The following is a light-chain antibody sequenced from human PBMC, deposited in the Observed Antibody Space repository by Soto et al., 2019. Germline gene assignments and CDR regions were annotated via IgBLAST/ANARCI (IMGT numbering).Light chain of an antibody. CDR2: DVS. Sequence: QSALTQPASVSGSPGQSITISCTGTSSDVGGYNDVSWYQQHPGKAPKLIIYDVSNRPSGVSSRCSGSKSGNTASLTISGLQPEDDADYYCNSSTSSSSRYVLFGGGTKLTVL. J-gene: IGLJ2*01. CDR1: SSDVGGYND. V-gene: IGLV2-14*03. CDR3: NSSTSSSSRYVL.